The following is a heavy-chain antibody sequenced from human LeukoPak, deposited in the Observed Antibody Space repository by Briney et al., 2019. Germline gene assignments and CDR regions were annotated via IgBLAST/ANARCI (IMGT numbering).Heavy chain of an antibody. D-gene: IGHD2-21*02. CDR2: INDNGDGT. Sequence: GGSLRLSCAASGFTFSSYAMSWVRQAPGKGLKWVSTINDNGDGTYYADSVKGRFTISRDNSYNTVSLQMNSLRDEDTGVYYCASSGPGLEVVTAINYYYYGMDVWGQGTTVTVSS. J-gene: IGHJ6*02. V-gene: IGHV3-23*01. CDR3: ASSGPGLEVVTAINYYYYGMDV. CDR1: GFTFSSYA.